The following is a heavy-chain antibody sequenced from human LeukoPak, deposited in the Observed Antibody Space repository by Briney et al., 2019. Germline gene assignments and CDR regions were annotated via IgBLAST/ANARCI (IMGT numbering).Heavy chain of an antibody. Sequence: PGGSLRLSCAASGFTFSSYVMHWVRQAPGKGLEWVAFIRYDGSYKYYADSVKGRFTISRDNSKNTLYLQMNSLRAEDTAVYYCAKSNGYGLVDIWGQGTMVTVSS. V-gene: IGHV3-30*02. CDR3: AKSNGYGLVDI. CDR1: GFTFSSYV. J-gene: IGHJ3*02. CDR2: IRYDGSYK. D-gene: IGHD3-10*01.